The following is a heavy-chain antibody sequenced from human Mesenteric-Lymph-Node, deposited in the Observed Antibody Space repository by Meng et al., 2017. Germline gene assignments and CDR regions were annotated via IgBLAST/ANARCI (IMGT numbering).Heavy chain of an antibody. D-gene: IGHD2-15*01. J-gene: IGHJ4*02. Sequence: ASVKVSCKASGYTFTSYYMHWVRQAPGQGLEWMGIINPSGGSTSYAQKFQGRVTMTRDTSTSTVYMELSSLRSEDTAVYYCAIGGYCSGGSCSFFDYWGQGTLVTVSS. CDR1: GYTFTSYY. V-gene: IGHV1-46*01. CDR2: INPSGGST. CDR3: AIGGYCSGGSCSFFDY.